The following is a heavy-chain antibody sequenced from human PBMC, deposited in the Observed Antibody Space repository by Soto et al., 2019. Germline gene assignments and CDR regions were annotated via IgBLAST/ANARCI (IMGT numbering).Heavy chain of an antibody. J-gene: IGHJ6*02. CDR1: GDTISTGGYS. Sequence: SETLSLTCAVSGDTISTGGYSWAWIRQPPGKPLEWIGSIYYSGSTYYNPSLKSRVTISVDTSKNQFSLKLSSVTAADTAVYYCAREMITMVREVLYYYGMDVWGQGTTVTVSS. D-gene: IGHD3-10*01. CDR2: IYYSGST. CDR3: AREMITMVREVLYYYGMDV. V-gene: IGHV4-30-2*03.